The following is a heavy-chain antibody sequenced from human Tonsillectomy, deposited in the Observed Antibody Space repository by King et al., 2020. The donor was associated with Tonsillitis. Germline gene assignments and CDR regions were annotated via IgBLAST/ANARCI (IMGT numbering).Heavy chain of an antibody. V-gene: IGHV3-30-3*01. Sequence: VQLVESGGGVVQPGRSLRLSCAASGFTFSSYAMHWVRQAPGKGLEWVAVISHDGSNKYSADSVKGRFTISRDNSKNTLYLQMNNLRAEDTAVYYCASGRGSSAYNPLDHWGQGTLVTVSS. D-gene: IGHD3-22*01. J-gene: IGHJ4*02. CDR3: ASGRGSSAYNPLDH. CDR1: GFTFSSYA. CDR2: ISHDGSNK.